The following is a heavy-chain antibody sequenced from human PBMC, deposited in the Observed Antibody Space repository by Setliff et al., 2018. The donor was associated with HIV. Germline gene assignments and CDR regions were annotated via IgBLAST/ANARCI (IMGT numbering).Heavy chain of an antibody. Sequence: ASVKVSCKASGYTFTSYGISWVRQAPGQGLEWMGWISAYNGNTDYARNLQGRLTMTTDTSTSTAFMELRSLRSDDTAVYYCARDRGIRRFGEVAFDIWGQGTMVTVSS. CDR1: GYTFTSYG. J-gene: IGHJ3*02. D-gene: IGHD3-10*01. CDR2: ISAYNGNT. V-gene: IGHV1-18*01. CDR3: ARDRGIRRFGEVAFDI.